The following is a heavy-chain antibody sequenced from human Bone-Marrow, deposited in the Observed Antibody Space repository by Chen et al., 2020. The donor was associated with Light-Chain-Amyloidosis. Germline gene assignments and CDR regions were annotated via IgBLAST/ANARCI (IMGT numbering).Heavy chain of an antibody. V-gene: IGHV5-51*01. CDR3: ARRRDGYNFDY. D-gene: IGHD5-12*01. CDR1: GYTFPNYW. CDR2: IYPDDSDA. Sequence: GKKPGGSLKISCKGSGYTFPNYWIGWVRQMPGKGLEWMGVIYPDDSDARYSPSFEGQVTISADKSITTAYLQWRSLKASDTAMYYCARRRDGYNFDYWGQGTLVTVSS. J-gene: IGHJ4*02.